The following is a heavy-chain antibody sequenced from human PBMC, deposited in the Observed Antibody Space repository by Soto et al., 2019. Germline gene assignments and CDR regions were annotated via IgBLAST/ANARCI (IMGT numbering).Heavy chain of an antibody. J-gene: IGHJ2*01. Sequence: ASVKVSCKASGYTFTGYYMHWLRQAPGQGLEWMGWINPNSGGTNYAQKFQGWVTMTRDTSISTAYMELSRLRSDDTAVYYCARTTGGWYFDLWGRGTLVTVSS. CDR1: GYTFTGYY. CDR2: INPNSGGT. CDR3: ARTTGGWYFDL. D-gene: IGHD3-16*01. V-gene: IGHV1-2*04.